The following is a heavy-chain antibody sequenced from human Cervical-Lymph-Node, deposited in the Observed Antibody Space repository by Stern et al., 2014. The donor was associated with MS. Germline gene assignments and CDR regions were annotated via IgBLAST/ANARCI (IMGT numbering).Heavy chain of an antibody. CDR3: ASPSRGSYHAFDI. V-gene: IGHV1-45*02. D-gene: IGHD3-10*01. CDR2: ITPSNGNT. CDR1: GDTFTNRY. J-gene: IGHJ3*02. Sequence: QVQLGQSGAEVKKTGSSVKVSCKASGDTFTNRYLHGGRQAPGQALEWLGWITPSNGNTNYARKYQDRVTFSRDRSLSTAYMELSSLRSEDTAMYYCASPSRGSYHAFDIWAQGTMVTVSS.